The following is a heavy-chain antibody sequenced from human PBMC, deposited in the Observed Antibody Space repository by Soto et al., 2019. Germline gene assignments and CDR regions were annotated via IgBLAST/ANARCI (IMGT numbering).Heavy chain of an antibody. V-gene: IGHV5-10-1*01. CDR3: ARQIYDSDTGPNFQYYFDS. J-gene: IGHJ4*02. D-gene: IGHD3-22*01. CDR2: IDPSDSQT. Sequence: GESLQISCKGSGYSFAGYWITCVRQKPGKGLEWMGRIDPSDSQTYYSPSFRGHVTISATKSITTVFLQWSSLRASDTAMYYCARQIYDSDTGPNFQYYFDSWGQGTPVTVSS. CDR1: GYSFAGYW.